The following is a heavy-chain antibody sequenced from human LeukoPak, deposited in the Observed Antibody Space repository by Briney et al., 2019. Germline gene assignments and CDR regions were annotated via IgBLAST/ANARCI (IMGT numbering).Heavy chain of an antibody. V-gene: IGHV3-30-3*01. J-gene: IGHJ4*02. D-gene: IGHD2-21*01. CDR3: ARDRLDVVRSYFDY. CDR2: ISYDGAKK. CDR1: GFTFSTYS. Sequence: PGGSLRLSCAASGFTFSTYSMHWVRQAPGEGLEWVAAISYDGAKKYYGDSVEGRFTVSRDNSNNTLYLQMNSLRADDTAVYYCARDRLDVVRSYFDYWGQGTLVTASS.